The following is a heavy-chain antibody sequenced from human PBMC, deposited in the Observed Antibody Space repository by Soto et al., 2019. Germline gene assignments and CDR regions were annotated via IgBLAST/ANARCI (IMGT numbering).Heavy chain of an antibody. CDR1: GYSFTNYD. CDR3: ATEDRYTSGWFGN. CDR2: MNPNSGKT. D-gene: IGHD6-19*01. V-gene: IGHV1-8*01. J-gene: IGHJ4*02. Sequence: QVHLVQSGAEVKKPGASVKVSCEASGYSFTNYDINWVRQTTGQGLEWMGWMNPNSGKTGYAQKYQGRVTMTRNTSISTAYMELSSLRSEDTAVYFCATEDRYTSGWFGNWGQGTLVTVSS.